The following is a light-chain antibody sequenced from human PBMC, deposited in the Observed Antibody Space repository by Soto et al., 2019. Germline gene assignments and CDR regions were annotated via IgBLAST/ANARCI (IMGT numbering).Light chain of an antibody. V-gene: IGLV1-51*02. CDR2: ENN. J-gene: IGLJ2*01. CDR1: NSNIGNNY. CDR3: GAWDSSLTTGV. Sequence: QSVLTQLTSVSAAPGQKVTISCSGTNSNIGNNYVSWYQQLPGTAPKLLIYENNKRPSGIPDRFSGSKSGTSATLGITGLQTGDEADYYFGAWDSSLTTGVFGGGTKLTVL.